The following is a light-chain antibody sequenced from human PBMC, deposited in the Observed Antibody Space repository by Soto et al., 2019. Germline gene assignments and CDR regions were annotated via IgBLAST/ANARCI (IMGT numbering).Light chain of an antibody. CDR3: QKVRSSSST. V-gene: IGKV3-20*01. Sequence: VLTQSPGTLSLSPGYRATLSCRASESVSTSYLAWYQQKPGQSPRLLIYGASSRATGIPDRFSGSGSGTDFTLSIDKLETDASAVYYCQKVRSSSSTFGQCTKLEIK. J-gene: IGKJ2*01. CDR2: GAS. CDR1: ESVSTSY.